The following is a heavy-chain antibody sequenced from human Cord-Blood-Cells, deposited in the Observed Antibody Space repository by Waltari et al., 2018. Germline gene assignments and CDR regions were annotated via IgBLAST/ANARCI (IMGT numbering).Heavy chain of an antibody. CDR2: INPNSGGK. J-gene: IGHJ4*02. CDR1: GYTFTGYY. CDR3: ARVGAGDLPFDY. Sequence: QVQLVQSGAEVKKPGASVKVSCKASGYTFTGYYMHWVRQAPGQGLEWMGWINPNSGGKNYAQKFQGRVTMTRDTSISTAYMELSRLRSDDTAVYYCARVGAGDLPFDYWGQGTLVTVSS. V-gene: IGHV1-2*02. D-gene: IGHD7-27*01.